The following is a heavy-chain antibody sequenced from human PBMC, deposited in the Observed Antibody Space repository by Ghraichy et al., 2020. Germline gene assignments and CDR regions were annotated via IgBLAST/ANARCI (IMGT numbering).Heavy chain of an antibody. D-gene: IGHD6-13*01. Sequence: ASVQVSCKASGFTFSNYGFTWVRQAPGQGLEWLGRISAYNGDTKYAQKVQGRVTMTTYTSTSTAYMELRSLRSDDTAVYYCARVAEQHLDYYFDYWGQGTLVTVSS. CDR3: ARVAEQHLDYYFDY. CDR2: ISAYNGDT. CDR1: GFTFSNYG. V-gene: IGHV1-18*01. J-gene: IGHJ4*02.